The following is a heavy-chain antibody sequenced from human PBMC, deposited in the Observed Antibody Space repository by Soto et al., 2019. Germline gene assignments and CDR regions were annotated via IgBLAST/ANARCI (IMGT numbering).Heavy chain of an antibody. V-gene: IGHV3-33*01. CDR3: ARNHEGLAGPAGMDV. D-gene: IGHD3-10*01. J-gene: IGHJ6*02. CDR1: GFTFSSYG. CDR2: IWYDGSNK. Sequence: QVQLVESGGGVVQPGRSLRLSCAASGFTFSSYGMHWVRQAPGKGLEWVAVIWYDGSNKYYADSVKGRFTISRDNSKNKLYLQMNGLRAEDTAVYYCARNHEGLAGPAGMDVWGQGTTVTVSS.